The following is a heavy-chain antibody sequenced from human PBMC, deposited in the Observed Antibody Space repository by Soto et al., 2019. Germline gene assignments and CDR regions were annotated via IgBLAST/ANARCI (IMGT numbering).Heavy chain of an antibody. CDR2: INHRGST. CDR3: ARTDIVTTNWFDP. V-gene: IGHV4-34*02. J-gene: IGHJ5*02. D-gene: IGHD5-12*01. CDR1: GEYFIGYY. Sequence: QVPLQQWGAGLLKPSETLSLTCAVYGEYFIGYYWTWIRQPPGKGLEWIGEINHRGSTNYNPSLKSRVTISIDTSKNQFSLKLSSVTAADTSVYYCARTDIVTTNWFDPWGQGTLVTVSS.